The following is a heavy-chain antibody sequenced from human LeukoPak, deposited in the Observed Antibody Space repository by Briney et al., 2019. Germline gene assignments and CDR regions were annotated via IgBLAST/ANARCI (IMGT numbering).Heavy chain of an antibody. D-gene: IGHD2-15*01. V-gene: IGHV4-4*07. J-gene: IGHJ2*01. CDR1: GGSISSYY. Sequence: SETLSLTCTVSGGSISSYYWSWIRQPAGKGLEWIGRIYTSGRTNYNPSLKSRVTISVDKSKNQFSLKLSSVTAADTAVYYCARENVVVVAAGELYWYFDLWGRGTLVTVSS. CDR2: IYTSGRT. CDR3: ARENVVVVAAGELYWYFDL.